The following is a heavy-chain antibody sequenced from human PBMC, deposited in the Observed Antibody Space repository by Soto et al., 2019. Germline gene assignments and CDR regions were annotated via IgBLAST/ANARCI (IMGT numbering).Heavy chain of an antibody. V-gene: IGHV1-18*01. CDR1: GYTFTSYG. CDR3: TRDRLTLTTSIIFDY. D-gene: IGHD4-4*01. J-gene: IGHJ4*02. CDR2: ISAYSGST. Sequence: ASVKVSCKASGYTFTSYGISWVRQAPGQGLEWMGWISAYSGSTDYAQKLQGRVTMTTDTSTSTVYMELRSLRSDDTAVYYCTRDRLTLTTSIIFDYWGQGTLVTVSS.